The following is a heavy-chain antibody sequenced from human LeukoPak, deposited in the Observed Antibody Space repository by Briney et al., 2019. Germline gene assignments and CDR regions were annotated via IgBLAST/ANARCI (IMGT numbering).Heavy chain of an antibody. Sequence: PSETLSLTCAVYGGSFSGYYWSWIRQPPGKGLEWIGEINHSGSTNYNPSLKSRVTISVDTSKNQFSLKLSSVTAADTAVYYCARGHYYDSSGYDVWGQGTTVTVSS. CDR3: ARGHYYDSSGYDV. CDR1: GGSFSGYY. CDR2: INHSGST. D-gene: IGHD3-22*01. J-gene: IGHJ6*02. V-gene: IGHV4-34*01.